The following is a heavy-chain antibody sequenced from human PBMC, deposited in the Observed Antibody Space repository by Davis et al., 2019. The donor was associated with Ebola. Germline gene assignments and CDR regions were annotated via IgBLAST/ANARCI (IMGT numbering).Heavy chain of an antibody. CDR3: ARVSTFLEWLIPFDY. V-gene: IGHV3-33*01. CDR1: GFTFSSYG. J-gene: IGHJ4*02. D-gene: IGHD3-3*01. Sequence: PGGSLRLSCAASGFTFSSYGMHWVRQAPGKGLEWVAVIWYDGSNKYYADSVKGRFTISRDNSKNTLYLQMNSLRAEDTAVYYCARVSTFLEWLIPFDYWGQGTLVTVSS. CDR2: IWYDGSNK.